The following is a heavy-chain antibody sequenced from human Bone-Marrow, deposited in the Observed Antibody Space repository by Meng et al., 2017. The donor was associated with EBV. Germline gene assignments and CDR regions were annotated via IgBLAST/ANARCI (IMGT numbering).Heavy chain of an antibody. J-gene: IGHJ5*02. D-gene: IGHD1-14*01. CDR2: IPSDASHNK. CDR1: GFIFSGYG. CDR3: AKDLSGRFDP. V-gene: IGHV3-30*18. Sequence: QEQLVESGGGVFQPGRPLRLSCAASGFIFSGYGFHWVRQAPGKGPEWVAIIPSDASHNKYYADSVKGRFTISRDNSKNTLYLQMNSLKIEDTAVYYCAKDLSGRFDPWGQGTLVTVSS.